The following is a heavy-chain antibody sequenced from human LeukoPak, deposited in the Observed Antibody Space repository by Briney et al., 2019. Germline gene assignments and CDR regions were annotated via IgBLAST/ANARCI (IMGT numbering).Heavy chain of an antibody. CDR2: ISSSSGTI. CDR1: GFSFRSYA. D-gene: IGHD6-19*01. CDR3: ASRSRDY. Sequence: PGGSLRLSCAASGFSFRSYAMTWVRQAPGKGLEWVSYISSSSGTIEYADSVKGRFTISRDNAQNSLYLQMNSLSVEDTAVYYCASRSRDYWGQGTLVTVSS. J-gene: IGHJ4*02. V-gene: IGHV3-48*03.